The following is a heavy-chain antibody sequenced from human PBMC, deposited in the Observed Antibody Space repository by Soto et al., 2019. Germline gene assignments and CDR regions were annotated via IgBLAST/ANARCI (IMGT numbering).Heavy chain of an antibody. J-gene: IGHJ5*02. V-gene: IGHV1-69*06. D-gene: IGHD3-22*01. CDR3: ARVYYDSSGSPFGP. CDR2: IIPIFGTA. CDR1: GGTFSSYS. Sequence: SVKVSCKASGGTFSSYSISWVRQAPGQGLEWMGGIIPIFGTANYAQKFQGRVTITADKSTSTAYMELSSLRSEDTAVYYCARVYYDSSGSPFGPWGQGTLVTVSS.